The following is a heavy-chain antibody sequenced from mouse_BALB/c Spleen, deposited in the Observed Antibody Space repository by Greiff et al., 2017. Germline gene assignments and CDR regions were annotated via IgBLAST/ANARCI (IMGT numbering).Heavy chain of an antibody. CDR1: GFTFSSYA. CDR2: ISSGGST. J-gene: IGHJ3*01. V-gene: IGHV5-6-5*01. Sequence: EVKLVESGGGLVKPGGSLKLSCAASGFTFSSYAMSWVRQTPEKRLEWVASISSGGSTYYPDSVKGRFTISRDNARNILYLQMSSLRSEDTAMYYCARDGLRLRFAYWGQGTLVTVS. CDR3: ARDGLRLRFAY. D-gene: IGHD1-2*01.